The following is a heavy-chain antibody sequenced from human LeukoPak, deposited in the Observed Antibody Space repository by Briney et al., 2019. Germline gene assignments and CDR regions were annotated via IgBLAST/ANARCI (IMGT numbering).Heavy chain of an antibody. CDR1: LYTFTRYY. CDR2: INYNNSGT. CDR3: ARPLGVDAGTEVAFDM. D-gene: IGHD1-14*01. J-gene: IGHJ3*02. V-gene: IGHV1-2*02. Sequence: GASVKVSCKGSLYTFTRYYMHWVRQAAGRGRAGVGCINYNNSGTSFAQKSQGRVNMPRETSTRTAYMELSRLRSDDTAVYYSARPLGVDAGTEVAFDMWHQETMVTVSS.